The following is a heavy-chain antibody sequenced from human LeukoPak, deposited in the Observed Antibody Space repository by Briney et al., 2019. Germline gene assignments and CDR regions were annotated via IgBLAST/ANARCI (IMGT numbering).Heavy chain of an antibody. V-gene: IGHV3-33*01. J-gene: IGHJ3*02. CDR1: GFTFSSYG. CDR3: AREGTDSSGYYARAFDI. D-gene: IGHD3-22*01. Sequence: PGGSLRLSCAASGFTFSSYGMHWVRQAPGKGLEWVAVIWYDGSNKYYADSVKGRFTISRDNSKNTLYLQMNSLRAEDTAVYYCAREGTDSSGYYARAFDIWGQETMVTVSS. CDR2: IWYDGSNK.